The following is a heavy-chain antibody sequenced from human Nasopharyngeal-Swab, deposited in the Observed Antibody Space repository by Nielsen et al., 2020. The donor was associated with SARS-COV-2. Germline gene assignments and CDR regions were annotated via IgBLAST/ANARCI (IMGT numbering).Heavy chain of an antibody. Sequence: GSLRLSCSASGGSISSSSYYWGWIRQPPGKGLEWIGSIYYSGSTYYNPSLKSRVTISVHTSKNQFSLKLSSMTAADTAVYYCARSPSSSWSTYYYGMDVWGQGTTVTVSS. D-gene: IGHD6-13*01. CDR2: IYYSGST. CDR1: GGSISSSSYY. CDR3: ARSPSSSWSTYYYGMDV. V-gene: IGHV4-39*01. J-gene: IGHJ6*02.